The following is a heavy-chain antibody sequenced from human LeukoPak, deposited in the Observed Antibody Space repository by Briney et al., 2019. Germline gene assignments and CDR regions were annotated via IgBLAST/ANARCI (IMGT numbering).Heavy chain of an antibody. CDR3: AKSGYNRFDY. V-gene: IGHV3-66*01. CDR2: IYSGGST. J-gene: IGHJ4*02. CDR1: EFSVGSNY. Sequence: GGSLRLSCAASEFSVGSNYMTWVRQAPGKGLEWVSLIYSGGSTYYADSVKGRFTISRDNSKNTLYLQMNSLRAEDTAVYYCAKSGYNRFDYWGQGTLVTVSS. D-gene: IGHD5-24*01.